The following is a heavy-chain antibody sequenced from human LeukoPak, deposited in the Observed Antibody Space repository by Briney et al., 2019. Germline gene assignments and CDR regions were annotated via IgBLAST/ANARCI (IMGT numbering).Heavy chain of an antibody. Sequence: SETLSLTCAVYGGSFSGYYWGWIRQPPGKGLEWIGEINHGGSTNYNPSLTSRVTMSVDTSKNQFSLKLSSVTAADTAVYYCASGGATTYDYWGQGTLVTVSS. CDR2: INHGGST. D-gene: IGHD1-26*01. V-gene: IGHV4-34*01. J-gene: IGHJ4*02. CDR1: GGSFSGYY. CDR3: ASGGATTYDY.